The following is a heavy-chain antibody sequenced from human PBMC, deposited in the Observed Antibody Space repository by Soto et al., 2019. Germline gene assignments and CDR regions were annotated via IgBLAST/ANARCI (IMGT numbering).Heavy chain of an antibody. CDR3: ARDTAGVVVPAASYYYYGMDV. D-gene: IGHD2-2*01. V-gene: IGHV1-69*13. CDR1: GGTFSSYA. J-gene: IGHJ6*02. CDR2: IIPIFGTA. Sequence: SVKVSCKASGGTFSSYAISWVRQAPGQGLEWMGGIIPIFGTANYAQKFQGRVTITADESTSTAYMELSSLRSEDTAVYYCARDTAGVVVPAASYYYYGMDVWG.